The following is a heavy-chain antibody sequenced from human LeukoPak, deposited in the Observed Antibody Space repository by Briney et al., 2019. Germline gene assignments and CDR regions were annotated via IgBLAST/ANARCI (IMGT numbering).Heavy chain of an antibody. D-gene: IGHD3-22*01. Sequence: SVKVSCKASGGTFSSYAISWLRQAPGQGLEWMGRIIPIFGTANYAQKFQGRVTITTDESTSTAYMELSSLRSEDTAVYYCAREGFYYDDAKSGSGIDYWGQGTLVTVSS. V-gene: IGHV1-69*05. CDR3: AREGFYYDDAKSGSGIDY. CDR1: GGTFSSYA. J-gene: IGHJ4*02. CDR2: IIPIFGTA.